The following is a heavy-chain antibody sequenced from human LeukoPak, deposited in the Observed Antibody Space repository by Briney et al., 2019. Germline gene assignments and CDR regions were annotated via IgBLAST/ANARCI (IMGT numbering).Heavy chain of an antibody. Sequence: GGSLRLSCAASGLTFSSHSMNWVRQAPGKGLEWISHIRSSSSTSTTYYADSVKGRFTISRDNAKNSLYLQMNSLRAEDTAVYYCARGGGFATGGGLVWDYWGQGTLVTVSS. J-gene: IGHJ4*02. V-gene: IGHV3-48*04. CDR1: GLTFSSHS. CDR2: IRSSSSTSTT. CDR3: ARGGGFATGGGLVWDY. D-gene: IGHD3-16*01.